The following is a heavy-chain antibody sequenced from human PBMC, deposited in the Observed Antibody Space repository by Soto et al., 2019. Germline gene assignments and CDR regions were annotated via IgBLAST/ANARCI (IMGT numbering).Heavy chain of an antibody. CDR2: IRGSGGST. D-gene: IGHD5-12*01. Sequence: EVQLLESGGGLVQPGGSLRLSCAASGFTFSSYAMNWVRQAPGKGLEWVSAIRGSGGSTYYADSVKGRFTISRDNSKHTLYRQMNSLTAEDTAVYYCAKVFGSGYDRDGWGQGTLVTVSS. CDR3: AKVFGSGYDRDG. CDR1: GFTFSSYA. V-gene: IGHV3-23*01. J-gene: IGHJ4*02.